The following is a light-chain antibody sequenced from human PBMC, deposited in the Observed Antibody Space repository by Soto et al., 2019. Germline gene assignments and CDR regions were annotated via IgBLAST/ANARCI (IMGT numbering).Light chain of an antibody. CDR3: AAWDDSLSGRV. V-gene: IGLV1-47*01. CDR1: SSNIGSHY. Sequence: QSVLTQPPSASGTPGQRVTISCSGSSSNIGSHYINWYQQLPGTAPKLLIYKNNQRPSGVPDRFSGSKSGTSASLAISGLRSEDEADYYCAAWDDSLSGRVFGGGTKLT. CDR2: KNN. J-gene: IGLJ3*02.